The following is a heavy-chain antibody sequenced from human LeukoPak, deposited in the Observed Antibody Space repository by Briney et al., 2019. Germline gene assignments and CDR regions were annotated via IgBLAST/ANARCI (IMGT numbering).Heavy chain of an antibody. J-gene: IGHJ4*02. D-gene: IGHD3-16*02. Sequence: GGSLRLSCVVSGFTFSSYWMSWVRQAPGKGLEWVANIKQDGSEKYHVDSVKGRFTISRDNAKNSLYLQMNSLRAEDTVVYYCARDLVHNYDYVWGSYRTDLFDYWGQGTLVTVSS. CDR2: IKQDGSEK. CDR3: ARDLVHNYDYVWGSYRTDLFDY. CDR1: GFTFSSYW. V-gene: IGHV3-7*03.